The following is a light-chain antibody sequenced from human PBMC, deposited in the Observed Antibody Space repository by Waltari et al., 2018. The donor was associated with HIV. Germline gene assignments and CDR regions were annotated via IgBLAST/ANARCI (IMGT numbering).Light chain of an antibody. Sequence: QSALTQPASVSGSPGPPTTTSSTATSSDVGGYNLVSWYQQHPGKAPNIMIYEVSKRPSGVSDRFSGSKSGNTASLTISGLQAEDEADYYCCAYAGSTTYVIFGGVTKLTVL. CDR3: CAYAGSTTYVI. J-gene: IGLJ2*01. V-gene: IGLV2-23*02. CDR2: EVS. CDR1: SSDVGGYNL.